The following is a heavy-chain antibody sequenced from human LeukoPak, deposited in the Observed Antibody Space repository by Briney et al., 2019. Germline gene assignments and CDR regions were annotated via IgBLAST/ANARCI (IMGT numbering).Heavy chain of an antibody. CDR2: IYYSGSI. CDR3: ARSTYCSGGSCSHNWFDP. V-gene: IGHV4-39*07. J-gene: IGHJ5*02. CDR1: GGSISSSSYY. Sequence: PSETLSLTCTVSGGSISSSSYYWGWIRQPPGKGLEWIGSIYYSGSIYYNPSLKSRVTISADTSKNQFSLKLSSVTAADTAVYYCARSTYCSGGSCSHNWFDPWGQGTLVTVSS. D-gene: IGHD2-15*01.